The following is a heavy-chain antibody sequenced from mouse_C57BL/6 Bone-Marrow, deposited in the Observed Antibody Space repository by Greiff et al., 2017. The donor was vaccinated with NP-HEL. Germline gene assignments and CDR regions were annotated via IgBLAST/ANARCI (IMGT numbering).Heavy chain of an antibody. CDR3: ARGNWDVWYFDV. V-gene: IGHV1-9*01. CDR2: ILPGSGST. CDR1: GYTFTGYW. D-gene: IGHD4-1*01. J-gene: IGHJ1*03. Sequence: QVQLQQSGAELMKPGASVKLSCKATGYTFTGYWIEWVKQRPGHGLEWIGEILPGSGSTNYNEKFKGKATFTADTSSNTADMQLSSLTTEDSAIDYCARGNWDVWYFDVWGTGTTVTVSS.